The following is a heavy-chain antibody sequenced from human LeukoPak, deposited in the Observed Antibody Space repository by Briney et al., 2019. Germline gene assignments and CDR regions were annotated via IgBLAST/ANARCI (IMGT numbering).Heavy chain of an antibody. Sequence: GGSLRLSCTASGFIFSNYYMSWIRQAPGKGPQWVSYISKEDNTIYYADSVKGRFTVSRDNDKNSMYLQMNSLRADDTAMYYCARVVAVVVTGIFDIWGQGTMVTVSS. J-gene: IGHJ3*02. CDR3: ARVVAVVVTGIFDI. CDR2: ISKEDNTI. V-gene: IGHV3-11*04. D-gene: IGHD2-15*01. CDR1: GFIFSNYY.